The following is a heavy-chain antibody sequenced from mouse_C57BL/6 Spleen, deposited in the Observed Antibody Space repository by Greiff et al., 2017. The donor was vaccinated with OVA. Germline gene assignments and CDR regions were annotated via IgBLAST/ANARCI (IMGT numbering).Heavy chain of an antibody. CDR2: INPNNGGT. CDR3: ARSTGSSYRYWYFDV. V-gene: IGHV1-22*01. Sequence: EVQLQQSGPELVKPGASVKMSCKASGYTFTDYNMHWVKQSHGKSLEWIGYINPNNGGTSYNQKFKGKATLTVNKSSSTAYMELRSLTSEDSAVYYCARSTGSSYRYWYFDVWGTGTTVTVSS. J-gene: IGHJ1*03. CDR1: GYTFTDYN. D-gene: IGHD1-1*01.